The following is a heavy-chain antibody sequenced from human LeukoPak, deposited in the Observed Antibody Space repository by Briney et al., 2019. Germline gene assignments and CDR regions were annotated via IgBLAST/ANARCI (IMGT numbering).Heavy chain of an antibody. V-gene: IGHV3-7*01. D-gene: IGHD5-24*01. CDR2: IKQDGSEK. CDR3: ARDRGLGDGYNHAFDI. J-gene: IGHJ3*02. Sequence: GGSLRLSCAASGFAFSSYWMSWVRQAPGKGLEWVANIKQDGSEKYYVDSAKGRFTISRDNAKNSLYLQMNSLRAEDTAVYYCARDRGLGDGYNHAFDIWGQGTMVTVSS. CDR1: GFAFSSYW.